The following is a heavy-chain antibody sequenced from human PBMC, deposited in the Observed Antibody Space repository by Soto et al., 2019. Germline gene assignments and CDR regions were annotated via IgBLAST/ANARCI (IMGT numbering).Heavy chain of an antibody. D-gene: IGHD3-10*01. J-gene: IGHJ4*02. Sequence: ASVKVSCKASGYTFTAYYLHWVRQAPGQGLEWMGWINPNSATTKYVGKFQGRVTMTRDTSISTAYMELTDLRSDDTAVYYCARGFYRATTRIDDNWGQGTLVTVSS. CDR2: INPNSATT. CDR3: ARGFYRATTRIDDN. V-gene: IGHV1-2*02. CDR1: GYTFTAYY.